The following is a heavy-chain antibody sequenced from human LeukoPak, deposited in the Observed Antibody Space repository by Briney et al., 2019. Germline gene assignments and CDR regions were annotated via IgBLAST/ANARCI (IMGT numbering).Heavy chain of an antibody. CDR2: INPNSGGT. Sequence: ASVKVSCKASGYTFTGYYMHWVRQAPGQGLEWMGWINPNSGGTNYAQKFQGWVTMTRDTSISTAYMELSRLRSDDTAVYYCAKVYGDLAATGYFDYWGQGTLVTVSS. CDR3: AKVYGDLAATGYFDY. V-gene: IGHV1-2*04. J-gene: IGHJ4*02. D-gene: IGHD6-13*01. CDR1: GYTFTGYY.